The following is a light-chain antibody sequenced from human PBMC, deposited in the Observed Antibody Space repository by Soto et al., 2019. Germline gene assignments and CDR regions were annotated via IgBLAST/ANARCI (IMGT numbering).Light chain of an antibody. CDR1: QSVSSS. J-gene: IGKJ1*01. CDR2: GAS. V-gene: IGKV3-15*01. Sequence: EIVMTQSPDTLSVSLGERATLSCRASQSVSSSLAWYQQKPGQAPRLLIYGASTRATGIPARFSGSGSGTEFTLTISSLQSEDSAVYYCQQYNNWPRTFGQGTKVEIK. CDR3: QQYNNWPRT.